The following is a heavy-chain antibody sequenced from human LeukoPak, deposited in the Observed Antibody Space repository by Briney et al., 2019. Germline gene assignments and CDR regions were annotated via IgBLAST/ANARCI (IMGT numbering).Heavy chain of an antibody. J-gene: IGHJ4*02. D-gene: IGHD6-13*01. Sequence: PGGSLRLSCAASGFTFSSYGMHWVRKAPGKGLEWVAVIWYDGSNKYYADSVKGRFTISRDNSKNTLYLQMNSLRAEDTAVYYCATIAAADTFDYWGQGTLVTVSS. V-gene: IGHV3-33*01. CDR3: ATIAAADTFDY. CDR1: GFTFSSYG. CDR2: IWYDGSNK.